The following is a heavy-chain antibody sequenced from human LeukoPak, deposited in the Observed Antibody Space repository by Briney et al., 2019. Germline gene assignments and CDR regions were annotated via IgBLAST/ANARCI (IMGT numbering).Heavy chain of an antibody. Sequence: GGSLRLSCAVSGFSFSSYAMHWARQAPGKGLEWVAVISYDGINKHYAASVKGRFTISRDSSKNTLYLQMNSLRAEDTAVYYCASSRYPDYYYYYGMDVWGQGTTVTVSS. CDR3: ASSRYPDYYYYYGMDV. D-gene: IGHD2-2*02. J-gene: IGHJ6*02. V-gene: IGHV3-30-3*01. CDR2: ISYDGINK. CDR1: GFSFSSYA.